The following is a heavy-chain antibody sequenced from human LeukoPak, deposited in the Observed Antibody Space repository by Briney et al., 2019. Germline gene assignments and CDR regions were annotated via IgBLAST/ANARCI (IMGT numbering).Heavy chain of an antibody. Sequence: SETLSLTCAVHGGSFSGYYWSWIRQPPGKGREWIGEINHSGSTNYNPSLKSRVTISVDTSKNQFSLKLSSVTAADTAVYYCARWGYDFWSGYQHQRVFDYWGQGTLVTVSS. D-gene: IGHD3-3*01. CDR3: ARWGYDFWSGYQHQRVFDY. CDR2: INHSGST. CDR1: GGSFSGYY. V-gene: IGHV4-34*01. J-gene: IGHJ4*02.